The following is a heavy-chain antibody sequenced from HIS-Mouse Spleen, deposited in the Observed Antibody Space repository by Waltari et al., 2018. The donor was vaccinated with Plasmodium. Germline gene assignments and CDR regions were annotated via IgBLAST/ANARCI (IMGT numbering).Heavy chain of an antibody. V-gene: IGHV3-30*03. CDR1: GFTSSSYG. D-gene: IGHD6-13*01. Sequence: QVQLVESGGGVVQPGRSLRLSCAASGFTSSSYGMHWVRQAPGKGLEWVAVISYDGSNKYYADSVKGRFTISRDNSKNTLYLQMNSLRAEDTAVYYCASSWYWYFDLWGRGTLVTVSS. CDR3: ASSWYWYFDL. J-gene: IGHJ2*01. CDR2: ISYDGSNK.